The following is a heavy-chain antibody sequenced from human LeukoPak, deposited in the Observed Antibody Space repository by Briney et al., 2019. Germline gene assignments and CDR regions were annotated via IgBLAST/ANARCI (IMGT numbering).Heavy chain of an antibody. Sequence: PSETLSLTCTVSGGSISSYYWSWIRQPPGKGLEWIGYIYYSGSTNYNPSLKSRVTISVDTSKNQFSLKLSSVTAADMAVYYCARDRREQWLGFDPWGQGTLVTVSS. CDR2: IYYSGST. CDR3: ARDRREQWLGFDP. J-gene: IGHJ5*02. D-gene: IGHD6-19*01. CDR1: GGSISSYY. V-gene: IGHV4-59*01.